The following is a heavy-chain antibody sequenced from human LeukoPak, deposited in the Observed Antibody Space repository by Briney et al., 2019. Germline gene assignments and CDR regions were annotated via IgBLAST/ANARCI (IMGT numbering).Heavy chain of an antibody. CDR1: GGSISSSSYY. D-gene: IGHD2/OR15-2a*01. J-gene: IGHJ3*02. V-gene: IGHV4-39*07. CDR3: ARGLSRDGFDI. CDR2: IYYSGST. Sequence: SETLSLTCTVSGGSISSSSYYWGWIRQPPGKGLEWIGSIYYSGSTYYNPSLKSRVTISVDTSKNQFSLKLNSVTAADTAVYYCARGLSRDGFDIWGQGTMVTVSS.